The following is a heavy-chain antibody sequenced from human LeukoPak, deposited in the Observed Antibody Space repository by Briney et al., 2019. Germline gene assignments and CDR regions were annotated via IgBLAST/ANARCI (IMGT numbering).Heavy chain of an antibody. V-gene: IGHV4-59*01. Sequence: SETLSLTCTVSGGSIGTYYWSWIRQPPGKGLEWIGYIYYNGHTDYNPSLRSRVTISVHTSKNQFSLKLSSMTAADTTVYYCARDRHWTNDWVFDYWGQGTLVTVSS. D-gene: IGHD1/OR15-1a*01. CDR1: GGSIGTYY. J-gene: IGHJ4*02. CDR3: ARDRHWTNDWVFDY. CDR2: IYYNGHT.